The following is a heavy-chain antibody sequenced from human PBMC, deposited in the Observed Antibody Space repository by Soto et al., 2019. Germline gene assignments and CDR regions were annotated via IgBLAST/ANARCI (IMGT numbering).Heavy chain of an antibody. CDR2: IYSGGST. CDR1: GFTVSNNY. Sequence: GGSLRLSCAASGFTVSNNYMSWVRQAPGKGLEWVSVIYSGGSTYYADSVKGRFTISRDNSKNTLCLQMNSLRAEDTAVYYCARVMVAILSWFDPWGQGTLVTVSS. V-gene: IGHV3-53*01. J-gene: IGHJ5*02. CDR3: ARVMVAILSWFDP. D-gene: IGHD2-21*01.